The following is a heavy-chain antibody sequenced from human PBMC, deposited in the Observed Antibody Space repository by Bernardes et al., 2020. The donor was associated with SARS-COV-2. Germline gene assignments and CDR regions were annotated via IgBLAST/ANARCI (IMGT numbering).Heavy chain of an antibody. CDR3: ARDWSIAVAGTGDYYYYGLDL. D-gene: IGHD6-19*01. V-gene: IGHV3-7*01. CDR1: GFTFSSYW. Sequence: GGSLSLSCAASGFTFSSYWMSWVRQAPGKGLEWVANINQGGSENYYVYSVKGRFTFSRDNAKNSLYLQMNSLRAEDTAVYYCARDWSIAVAGTGDYYYYGLDLWDHGTTVTGSS. J-gene: IGHJ6*02. CDR2: INQGGSEN.